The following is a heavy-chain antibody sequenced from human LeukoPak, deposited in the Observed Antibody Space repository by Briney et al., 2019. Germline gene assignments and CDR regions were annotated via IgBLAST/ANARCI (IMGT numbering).Heavy chain of an antibody. CDR2: ISGSGGST. J-gene: IGHJ4*02. CDR1: GFTFSSYA. V-gene: IGHV3-23*01. CDR3: AKEKFSGIAVAGAFDY. D-gene: IGHD6-19*01. Sequence: GGSLRLSCAASGFTFSSYAMSWVRQAPGKGLEWVSAISGSGGSTYYADSVKGRFTISRDNSKNTLYLQMDSLRAEDTAVYYCAKEKFSGIAVAGAFDYWGQGTLVTVSS.